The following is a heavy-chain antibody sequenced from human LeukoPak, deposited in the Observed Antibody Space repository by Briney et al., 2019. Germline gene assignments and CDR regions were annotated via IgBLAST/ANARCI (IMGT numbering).Heavy chain of an antibody. CDR2: ISDSGGRT. CDR3: ARKAGYYYGSGDY. V-gene: IGHV3-23*01. J-gene: IGHJ4*02. D-gene: IGHD3-10*01. CDR1: GFTFSSYA. Sequence: GGSLRLSCAASGFTFSSYAMSWVRQAPGKGLEWVSAISDSGGRTYYAESVKGRFTISRDNSKNTLYLQVNSLRVEDTAVYYCARKAGYYYGSGDYWGQGTLVTVSS.